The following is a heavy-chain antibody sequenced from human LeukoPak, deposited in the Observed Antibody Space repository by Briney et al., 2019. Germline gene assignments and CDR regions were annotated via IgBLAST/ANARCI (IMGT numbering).Heavy chain of an antibody. J-gene: IGHJ6*02. V-gene: IGHV3-53*04. CDR3: ARGYGDYDYYYGMDV. Sequence: QPGGSLRLSCAASGFTVSSNYMTWVRQAPGKGLEWVSVIYSGGSTYYADSVKGRFTISRHNSKNTLYLQMNSLRAEDTAVYYCARGYGDYDYYYGMDVWGQGTTVTVSS. D-gene: IGHD4-17*01. CDR2: IYSGGST. CDR1: GFTVSSNY.